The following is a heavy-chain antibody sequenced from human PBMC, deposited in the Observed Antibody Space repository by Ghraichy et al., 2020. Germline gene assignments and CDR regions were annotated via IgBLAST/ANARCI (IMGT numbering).Heavy chain of an antibody. V-gene: IGHV3-21*01. J-gene: IGHJ4*02. D-gene: IGHD5-18*01. CDR3: AIDPYPGADY. CDR2: ISPSSSYI. CDR1: GFTFTPFT. Sequence: GGSLRLSWAASGFTFTPFTLPCVCPAPGWRLEWVSSISPSSSYIYYADSLKGRFTISRDNAKNSLYLQMNSLRAEDTAVYYCAIDPYPGADYWGQGTLVIVSS.